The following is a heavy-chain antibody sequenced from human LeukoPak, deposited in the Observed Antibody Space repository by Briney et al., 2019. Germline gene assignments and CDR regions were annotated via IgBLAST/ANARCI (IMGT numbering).Heavy chain of an antibody. CDR1: GGSISSSSYY. V-gene: IGHV4-39*07. J-gene: IGHJ4*02. D-gene: IGHD3-3*01. Sequence: SETLSLTCTVSGGSISSSSYYWGWIRQPPGKGLEWIGSIYYSGSTYYNPSLKSRVTISVDTSKNQFSLKLSSVTAADTAVYYCARDHYDFWSGPKPYFDYWGQGTLVTVSS. CDR2: IYYSGST. CDR3: ARDHYDFWSGPKPYFDY.